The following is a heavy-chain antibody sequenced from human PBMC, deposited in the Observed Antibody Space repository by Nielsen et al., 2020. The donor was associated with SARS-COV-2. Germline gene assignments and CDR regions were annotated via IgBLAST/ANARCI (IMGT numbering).Heavy chain of an antibody. Sequence: GESLKISCKGSGYSFTNYWIAWVRQMPGKGLEWLGVIYPGDSQTRYSPSFQGQVTISADKSVNTAYVLWSSLRASDTAMYYCARGGQWLEHWGQETLVTVSS. CDR3: ARGGQWLEH. D-gene: IGHD1-1*01. CDR1: GYSFTNYW. J-gene: IGHJ4*02. V-gene: IGHV5-51*01. CDR2: IYPGDSQT.